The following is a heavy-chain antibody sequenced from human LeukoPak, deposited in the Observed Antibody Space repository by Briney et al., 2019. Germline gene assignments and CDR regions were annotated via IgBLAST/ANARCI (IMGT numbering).Heavy chain of an antibody. CDR3: AIGSVFEGLHY. Sequence: PSETLSLTCTVSGGSISSYYWSWIRQPPGKGLEWIGYIHYSGSTTYNPSLKSRVTMSLDTFKNQFSLKLNSVTAADTAVYYCAIGSVFEGLHYWGQGTLVTVSS. D-gene: IGHD6-6*01. CDR1: GGSISSYY. V-gene: IGHV4-59*01. CDR2: IHYSGST. J-gene: IGHJ4*02.